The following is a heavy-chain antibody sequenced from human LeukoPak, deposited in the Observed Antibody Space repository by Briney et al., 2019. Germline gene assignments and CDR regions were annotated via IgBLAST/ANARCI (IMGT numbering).Heavy chain of an antibody. CDR2: ISWNSGSI. Sequence: GRSLRLSCAASGFTFDDYAMHWVRQAPGKGLEWVSGISWNSGSIGYADSVKGRFTISRDNAKNSLYLQMNSLRAEDTALYYCAKDPRRWSNAFDIWGQGTMVTVSS. D-gene: IGHD2-15*01. CDR1: GFTFDDYA. J-gene: IGHJ3*02. V-gene: IGHV3-9*01. CDR3: AKDPRRWSNAFDI.